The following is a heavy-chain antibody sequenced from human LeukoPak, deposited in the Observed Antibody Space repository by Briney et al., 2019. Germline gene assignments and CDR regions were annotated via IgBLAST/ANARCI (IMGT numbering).Heavy chain of an antibody. J-gene: IGHJ4*02. CDR1: GFTVNSNY. Sequence: GGSLRLSCAASGFTVNSNYMSWVRQAPGKGLEWVSVIYSGGSTYYADSVKGRFTISRDNSKNTLYLQMNSLRAEDTAVYYCARTCSGGSCYFDYWGQGTLVTVSS. D-gene: IGHD2-15*01. CDR2: IYSGGST. V-gene: IGHV3-53*01. CDR3: ARTCSGGSCYFDY.